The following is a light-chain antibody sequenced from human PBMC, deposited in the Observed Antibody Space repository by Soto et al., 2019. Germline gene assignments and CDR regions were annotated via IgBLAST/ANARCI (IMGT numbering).Light chain of an antibody. Sequence: EIVLTQSPGTLSLSPGERATLSCRASQSVTSSYLAWYQQRPGQSPRLLIYGASSRATGIPDRFSGSGSGTDLTLTINGLEPEDFAVYYCQQYSTSPFTFGQGTKLEIK. V-gene: IGKV3-20*01. CDR1: QSVTSSY. CDR3: QQYSTSPFT. CDR2: GAS. J-gene: IGKJ2*01.